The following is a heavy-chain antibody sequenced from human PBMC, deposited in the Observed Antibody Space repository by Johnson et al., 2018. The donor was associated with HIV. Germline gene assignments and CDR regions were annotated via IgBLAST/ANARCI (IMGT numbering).Heavy chain of an antibody. V-gene: IGHV3-7*01. CDR2: INKDGSNQ. J-gene: IGHJ3*02. Sequence: VQLVESGGGLVKPGGSLRLSCAASGFTFSNAWMSWVRQAPGKGLEWVANINKDGSNQFYGDSVKGRFTISRDNSKNTLYLQMNSLRAEDTAVYYCAKDSSRYYDSRGAFDIWGQGTMVTVSS. CDR1: GFTFSNAW. D-gene: IGHD3-22*01. CDR3: AKDSSRYYDSRGAFDI.